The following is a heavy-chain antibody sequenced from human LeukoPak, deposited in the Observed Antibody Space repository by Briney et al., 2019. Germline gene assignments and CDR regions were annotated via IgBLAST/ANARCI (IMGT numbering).Heavy chain of an antibody. CDR2: IHADSGNT. D-gene: IGHD6-19*01. CDR1: GYTFTRCA. CDR3: AIGLAGDWDAFDI. Sequence: GASVKVSCKTSGYTFTRCAVHWVRQAPGQRLEWMGWIHADSGNTKYSQKLQGRVTIARDTSASTIYMELSSLRFEDTAVYFCAIGLAGDWDAFDIWGLGTMVTVPS. V-gene: IGHV1-3*01. J-gene: IGHJ3*02.